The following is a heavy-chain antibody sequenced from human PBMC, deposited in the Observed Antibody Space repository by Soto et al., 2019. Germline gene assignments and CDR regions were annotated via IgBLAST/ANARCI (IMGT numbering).Heavy chain of an antibody. D-gene: IGHD2-15*01. CDR2: IYPGDSDT. CDR3: ARAMVVDAMSNAFDI. J-gene: IGHJ3*02. CDR1: GYSFTSYW. V-gene: IGHV5-51*01. Sequence: GESLKISCKGSGYSFTSYWIGWVRQMPGKGLEWLGIIYPGDSDTRYSPSLQGQVTISVDKSITTAYLQWSSLKASDTAMYYCARAMVVDAMSNAFDIWGQGTMVTVS.